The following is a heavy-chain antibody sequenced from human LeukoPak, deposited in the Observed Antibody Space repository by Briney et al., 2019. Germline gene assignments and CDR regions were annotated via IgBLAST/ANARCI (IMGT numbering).Heavy chain of an antibody. CDR1: GFTFITYW. V-gene: IGHV3-74*01. D-gene: IGHD6-19*01. CDR3: ARVSIGWYHFDY. J-gene: IGHJ4*02. Sequence: GGSLRLSCEASGFTFITYWMHWVRQAPGKGLVWVSRINPDGSTTSYADSVKGRFTVSRDNAKNTLYLQMNSLRAEDTAVYYCARVSIGWYHFDYWGQGTLVTVSS. CDR2: INPDGSTT.